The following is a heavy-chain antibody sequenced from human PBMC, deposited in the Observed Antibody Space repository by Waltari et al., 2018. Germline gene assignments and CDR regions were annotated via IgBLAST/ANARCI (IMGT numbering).Heavy chain of an antibody. CDR2: IYATGST. V-gene: IGHV4-4*07. Sequence: VQLQESGPGLVKPSETLSLTCTVSGGSISTYYWSWIRQPAGKGLEWIGRIYATGSTTYNPSLTRRITMSVDTSKNQFSLKLSFVTAADTAVYYCAILPYNNIYFYYYMDVWGKGTTVTVSS. CDR3: AILPYNNIYFYYYMDV. CDR1: GGSISTYY. J-gene: IGHJ6*03. D-gene: IGHD3-10*01.